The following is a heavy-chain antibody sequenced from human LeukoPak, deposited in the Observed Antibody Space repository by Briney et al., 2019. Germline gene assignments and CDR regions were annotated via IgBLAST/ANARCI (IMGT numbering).Heavy chain of an antibody. CDR1: GYTFTSYG. D-gene: IGHD3-10*01. CDR3: ARDLRITMVRGVTAGY. CDR2: ISAYNGNT. Sequence: GASVKVSCKASGYTFTSYGISWVRQAPGQGLEWMGWISAYNGNTNYAQKLQGRVTMTTDTSTSTAYMELRSLRSDDTAVYYCARDLRITMVRGVTAGYWGQGTLVTVSS. V-gene: IGHV1-18*01. J-gene: IGHJ4*02.